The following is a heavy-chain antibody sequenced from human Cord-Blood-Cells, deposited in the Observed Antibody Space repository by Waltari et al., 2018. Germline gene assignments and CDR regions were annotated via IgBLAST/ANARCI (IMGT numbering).Heavy chain of an antibody. CDR2: TYYRSKWYN. D-gene: IGHD6-19*01. CDR1: GDSVSSNSAA. Sequence: QVQLQQSGPGLVKPSQTLSLTCAISGDSVSSNSAAWNWIRQSPSRGLEWLGKTYYRSKWYNDYAVSVKSRITNNPDTSKNQFSLQLNSVTPEDTAVYYCARGWLPRGTQSYYFDYWGQGTLVTVSS. CDR3: ARGWLPRGTQSYYFDY. V-gene: IGHV6-1*01. J-gene: IGHJ4*02.